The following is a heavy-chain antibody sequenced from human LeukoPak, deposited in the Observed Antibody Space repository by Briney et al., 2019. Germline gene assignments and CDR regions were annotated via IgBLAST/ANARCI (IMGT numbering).Heavy chain of an antibody. D-gene: IGHD3-10*01. CDR2: IWYDGSNK. CDR3: ARDSAPGPSSDPGNDY. J-gene: IGHJ4*02. CDR1: GFTFSSYG. Sequence: PGGSLRLSCAASGFTFSSYGMHWVRQATGKGLEWVAVIWYDGSNKYYADSVKGRFTISRDNSKNTLYLQMNSLRAEDTAVYYCARDSAPGPSSDPGNDYWGQGTLVTVSS. V-gene: IGHV3-33*01.